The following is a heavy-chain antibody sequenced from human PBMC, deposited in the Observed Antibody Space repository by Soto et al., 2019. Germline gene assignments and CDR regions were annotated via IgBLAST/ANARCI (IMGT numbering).Heavy chain of an antibody. J-gene: IGHJ6*03. CDR1: GGSISSSSYY. V-gene: IGHV4-39*01. Sequence: PSETLSLTCTVSGGSISSSSYYWGWIRQPPGKGLEWIGSIYYSGSTYYNPSLKSRVTISVDTSKNQFSLKLSSVTAADTAVYYCARQGSGYDWDYYYYMDVWGKGTTVS. D-gene: IGHD5-12*01. CDR3: ARQGSGYDWDYYYYMDV. CDR2: IYYSGST.